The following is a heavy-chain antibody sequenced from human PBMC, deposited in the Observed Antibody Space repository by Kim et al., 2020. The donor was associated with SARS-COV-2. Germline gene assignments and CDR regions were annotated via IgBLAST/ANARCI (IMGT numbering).Heavy chain of an antibody. V-gene: IGHV4-39*01. CDR2: IYYSGST. D-gene: IGHD3-10*01. J-gene: IGHJ6*02. Sequence: SETLSLTCTVSGGSISSSSYYWGWIRQPPGKGLEWIGSIYYSGSTYYNPSLKSRVTISVDTSKNQFSLKLSSVTAADTAVYYCARHISMVRGGFRWYYYGMDVWGQGTTVTVSS. CDR3: ARHISMVRGGFRWYYYGMDV. CDR1: GGSISSSSYY.